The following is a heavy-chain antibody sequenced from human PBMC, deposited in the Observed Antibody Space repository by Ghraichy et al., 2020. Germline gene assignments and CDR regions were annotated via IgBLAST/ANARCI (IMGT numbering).Heavy chain of an antibody. CDR2: INPSGGST. D-gene: IGHD6-19*01. CDR1: GYTFTSYY. J-gene: IGHJ4*02. CDR3: ARDPPGYSSGWYGGYFDY. V-gene: IGHV1-46*01. Sequence: ASVKVSCKASGYTFTSYYMHWVRQASGQGLEWMGIINPSGGSTSYAQKFQGRVTMTRDTSTSTVYMELSSLRSEDTAVYYCARDPPGYSSGWYGGYFDYWGQGTLVTVSS.